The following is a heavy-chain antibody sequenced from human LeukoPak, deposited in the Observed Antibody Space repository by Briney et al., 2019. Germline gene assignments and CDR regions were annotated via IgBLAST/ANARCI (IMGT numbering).Heavy chain of an antibody. CDR2: IRYDGSNK. J-gene: IGHJ4*02. CDR1: GFTFSSYG. Sequence: GGSLRLSCAASGFTFSSYGMHWVRQAPGKGLEWVAFIRYDGSNKYYADSVKGRFTISRDNSKNTLYLQMNSLRAEDTAVYYCAKDPVPAAPIPSSCYFDYWGQGTLVTVSS. V-gene: IGHV3-30*02. CDR3: AKDPVPAAPIPSSCYFDY. D-gene: IGHD2-2*01.